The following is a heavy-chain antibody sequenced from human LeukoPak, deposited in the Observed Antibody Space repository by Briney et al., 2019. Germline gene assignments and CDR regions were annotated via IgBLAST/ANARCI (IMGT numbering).Heavy chain of an antibody. CDR3: ARDCSSGYYDFWSGYWAFDI. Sequence: GGSLRLLCAASGFTFSSYSMNGVRQAPGKGRECVSSMSSSSSYISYADSVKGRFTISRDSAKNSLYLQMNSLRAEDTAVYYCARDCSSGYYDFWSGYWAFDIWGQGTMVTVSS. D-gene: IGHD3-3*01. CDR1: GFTFSSYS. J-gene: IGHJ3*02. CDR2: MSSSSSYI. V-gene: IGHV3-21*01.